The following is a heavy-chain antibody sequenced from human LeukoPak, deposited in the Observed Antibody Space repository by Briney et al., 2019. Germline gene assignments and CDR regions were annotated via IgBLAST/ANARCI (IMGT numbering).Heavy chain of an antibody. V-gene: IGHV4-39*07. J-gene: IGHJ4*02. CDR3: ASGYEGTFDY. Sequence: SETLSLTCTVSGGSISSSSYYWGWIRQPPGKGLEWIGSIYYSGSTYYNPSLKSRVTISVDTSKNQFSLKLSSVTAADTAVYYCASGYEGTFDYWGQGTLVTVSS. CDR1: GGSISSSSYY. D-gene: IGHD5-18*01. CDR2: IYYSGST.